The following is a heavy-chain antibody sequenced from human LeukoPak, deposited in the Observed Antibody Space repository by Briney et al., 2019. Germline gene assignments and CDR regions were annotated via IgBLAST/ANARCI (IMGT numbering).Heavy chain of an antibody. D-gene: IGHD2-15*01. Sequence: PGGSLRLSCAASGFTFRSYAMTWLRQAPGKGLEWVSAISGSGGSTYYADSVKGRFTISRDNSKNTLYLQMNSLRAEDTAVYYCAKDRGRVVVAASLNYWGQGTLVTVSS. V-gene: IGHV3-23*01. J-gene: IGHJ4*02. CDR3: AKDRGRVVVAASLNY. CDR1: GFTFRSYA. CDR2: ISGSGGST.